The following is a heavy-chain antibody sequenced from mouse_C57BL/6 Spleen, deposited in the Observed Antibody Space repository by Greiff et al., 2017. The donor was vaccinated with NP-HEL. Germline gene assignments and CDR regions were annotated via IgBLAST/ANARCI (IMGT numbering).Heavy chain of an antibody. J-gene: IGHJ3*01. CDR1: GYTFTSYG. V-gene: IGHV1-81*01. CDR2: IYPRSGNT. Sequence: QVQLKESGAELARPGASVKLSCKASGYTFTSYGISWVKQRPGQGLEWIGEIYPRSGNTYYNEKFKGKATLTADKSSSTAYMELRSLTSEDSAVYFCARETTVVARVAYWGQGTLVTVSA. D-gene: IGHD1-1*01. CDR3: ARETTVVARVAY.